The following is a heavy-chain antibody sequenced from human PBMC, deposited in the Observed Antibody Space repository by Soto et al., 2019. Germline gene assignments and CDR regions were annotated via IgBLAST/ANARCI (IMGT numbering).Heavy chain of an antibody. CDR2: ISSSSSYI. J-gene: IGHJ6*02. D-gene: IGHD3-3*01. CDR3: ARDGSGYPYYYVGMDV. V-gene: IGHV3-21*01. Sequence: GGSLRLSCAASGFTFSSYSMNWVRQAPGKGLEWVSSISSSSSYIYYADSVKGRFTISRDNAKNSLYLQMNSLRAEDTAVYYCARDGSGYPYYYVGMDVWGQGTTVTVSS. CDR1: GFTFSSYS.